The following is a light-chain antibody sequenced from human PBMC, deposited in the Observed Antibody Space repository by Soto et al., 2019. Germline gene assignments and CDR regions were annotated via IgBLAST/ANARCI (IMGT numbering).Light chain of an antibody. CDR2: GAS. V-gene: IGKV3-20*01. Sequence: EIVLTQSPDTLSLSPGERGTLSCRASQTIGDNDLAWYQQKPGQAPRLLIYGASSRATGIPDRFSGSGSGTDFTLTISSLGPEDFAVYYCQKYGSSPHLGGGTKVDIK. CDR1: QTIGDND. CDR3: QKYGSSPH. J-gene: IGKJ4*01.